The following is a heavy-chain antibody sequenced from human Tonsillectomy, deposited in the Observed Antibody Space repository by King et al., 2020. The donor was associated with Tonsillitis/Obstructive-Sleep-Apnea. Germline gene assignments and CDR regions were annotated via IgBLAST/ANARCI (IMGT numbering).Heavy chain of an antibody. V-gene: IGHV3-15*07. CDR2: IKSKTDGGTT. CDR1: GFTFSNAW. J-gene: IGHJ4*02. Sequence: VQLVESGGGLVKPGGSLRLSCAASGFTFSNAWMNWVRQAPGKGLEWVGRIKSKTDGGTTDYAAPVKGRFTISRDDSKNTLNLQMNSLKTEDTAVYYCTTRTRGAYYDILTGYYTDDYWGQGTLVTVSS. CDR3: TTRTRGAYYDILTGYYTDDY. D-gene: IGHD3-9*01.